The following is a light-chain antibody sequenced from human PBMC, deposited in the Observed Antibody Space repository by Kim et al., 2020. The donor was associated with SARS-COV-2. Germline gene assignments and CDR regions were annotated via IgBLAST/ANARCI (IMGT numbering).Light chain of an antibody. V-gene: IGLV2-14*03. CDR2: DVS. CDR3: SSYTSSNNYV. CDR1: TSDVGAYNY. J-gene: IGLJ1*01. Sequence: QSALTQPASVSGSPGQSITISCTGTTSDVGAYNYVSWYQQHPGKAPKLMIYDVSNRPSGVSNRFSGSKSGNTASLTISGFQAEDEADYYCSSYTSSNNYVFGTGTKVTVL.